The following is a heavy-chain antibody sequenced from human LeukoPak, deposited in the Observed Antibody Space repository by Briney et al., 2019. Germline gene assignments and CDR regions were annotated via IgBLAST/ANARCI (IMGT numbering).Heavy chain of an antibody. Sequence: KPSETLSLTCTVSGGSISSYYWSWIRQPPGKGLEWIGCIYYSGSTNYNPSLKSRVTISVDTSKNQFSLKLSSVTAADTAVYYCARDADSYGFDYWGQGTLVTVSS. CDR2: IYYSGST. CDR3: ARDADSYGFDY. D-gene: IGHD5-18*01. CDR1: GGSISSYY. J-gene: IGHJ4*02. V-gene: IGHV4-59*01.